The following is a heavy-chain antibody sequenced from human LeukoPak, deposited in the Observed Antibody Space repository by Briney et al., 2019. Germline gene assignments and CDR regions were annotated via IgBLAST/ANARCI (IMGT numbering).Heavy chain of an antibody. CDR1: GDSISSYY. D-gene: IGHD2-2*01. CDR2: IYYSGSV. CDR3: AREYCSSTNCYFDY. Sequence: SETLSLTCTVSGDSISSYYWSWIRQPPGKGLEWIGYIYYSGSVDYNPSLTSRVTISVDTSNNQFSLKLSSVTAADSALYYCAREYCSSTNCYFDYWGQGTLVTVSS. V-gene: IGHV4-59*01. J-gene: IGHJ4*02.